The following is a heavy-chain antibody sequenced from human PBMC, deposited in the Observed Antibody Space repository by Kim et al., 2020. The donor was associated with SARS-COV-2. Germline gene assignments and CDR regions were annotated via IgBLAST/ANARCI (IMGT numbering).Heavy chain of an antibody. V-gene: IGHV1-3*01. D-gene: IGHD3-10*01. CDR3: ARDPGYYGSGIDY. Sequence: SQKFQGRVTITRDTSASTAYMELSSLRSEDTAVYYCARDPGYYGSGIDYWGQGTLVTVSS. J-gene: IGHJ4*02.